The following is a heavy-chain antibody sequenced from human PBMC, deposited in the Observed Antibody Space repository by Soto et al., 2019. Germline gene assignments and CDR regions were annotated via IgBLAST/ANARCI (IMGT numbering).Heavy chain of an antibody. D-gene: IGHD3-22*01. CDR1: GGSISSGGYY. CDR3: ARVXVDTMIVVVPPNGWFDP. Sequence: PSETLSLTCTVSGGSISSGGYYWSWIRQHPGKGLEWIGYIYYSGSTYYNPSLKSRVTISVDTSKNQFSLKLSSVTAADTAVYYCARVXVDTMIVVVPPNGWFDPWGQGTLVTVSS. J-gene: IGHJ5*02. CDR2: IYYSGST. V-gene: IGHV4-31*03.